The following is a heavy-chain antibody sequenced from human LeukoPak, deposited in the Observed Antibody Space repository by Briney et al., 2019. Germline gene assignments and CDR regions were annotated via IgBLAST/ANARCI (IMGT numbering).Heavy chain of an antibody. V-gene: IGHV3-33*01. Sequence: AGGSLRLSCAASGFTFSSYGMHWVGQAPGKGLEWVAVIWYDGSNKYYADSVKGRFTISRDNSKNTLYLQMNSLRAEDTAVYYCARGGTTYYYDSSGYYCLDYWGQGTLVTVSS. CDR2: IWYDGSNK. J-gene: IGHJ4*02. D-gene: IGHD3-22*01. CDR1: GFTFSSYG. CDR3: ARGGTTYYYDSSGYYCLDY.